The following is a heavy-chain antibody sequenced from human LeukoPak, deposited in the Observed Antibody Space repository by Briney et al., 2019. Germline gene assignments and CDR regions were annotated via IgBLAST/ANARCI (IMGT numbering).Heavy chain of an antibody. D-gene: IGHD2-21*01. CDR3: ARDGVEFYNWFDP. CDR1: GFTFSSYA. J-gene: IGHJ5*02. CDR2: ISYDGSNK. V-gene: IGHV3-30*04. Sequence: GGSLRLSCAASGFTFSSYAMHWVRQAPGKGLEWVAVISYDGSNKYYADSVKGRFTISRDNAKNTLYLQMNSLRAEDTAVYYCARDGVEFYNWFDPWGQGTLVTVSS.